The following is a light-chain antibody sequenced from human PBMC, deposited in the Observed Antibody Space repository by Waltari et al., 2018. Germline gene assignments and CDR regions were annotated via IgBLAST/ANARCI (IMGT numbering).Light chain of an antibody. V-gene: IGLV2-8*01. CDR2: ELS. CDR3: SSFAGSNTVK. J-gene: IGLJ2*01. Sequence: QSALTQPPSASGSPGQSVTSSCTGTSSDVGGYNYVSWYQQYPGKAPKLIVYELSKRPSGVPDRFSGSKSGNTASLTVSGLQAEDEADYYCSSFAGSNTVKFGGGTKLTVL. CDR1: SSDVGGYNY.